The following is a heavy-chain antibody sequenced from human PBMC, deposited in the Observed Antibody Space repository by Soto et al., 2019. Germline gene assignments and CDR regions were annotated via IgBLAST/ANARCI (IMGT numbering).Heavy chain of an antibody. Sequence: VSLRLSCAASRFTFSSYAMSWVRQAPGKGLEWVSSISYSGGSTYYADSVKGRFTISRDNSKNTLYLQMNSLRAEDSAIYYCARKEGFNWNYAWFDPWGQGTLVTVSS. V-gene: IGHV3-23*01. J-gene: IGHJ5*02. CDR1: RFTFSSYA. CDR3: ARKEGFNWNYAWFDP. CDR2: ISYSGGST. D-gene: IGHD1-7*01.